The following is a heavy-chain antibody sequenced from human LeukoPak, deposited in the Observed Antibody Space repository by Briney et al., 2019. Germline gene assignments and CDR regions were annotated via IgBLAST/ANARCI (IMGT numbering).Heavy chain of an antibody. Sequence: GGSLRLSCAASGFTFRSYEMNWVRQAPGKGLEWVSHISGSGSTIYYADSVKGRFTISRDNAKNSLYLQMNSLRAEDTAVYYCARRYCSSTSCLFDYWGQGTLVTVSS. J-gene: IGHJ4*02. V-gene: IGHV3-48*03. D-gene: IGHD2-2*01. CDR2: ISGSGSTI. CDR1: GFTFRSYE. CDR3: ARRYCSSTSCLFDY.